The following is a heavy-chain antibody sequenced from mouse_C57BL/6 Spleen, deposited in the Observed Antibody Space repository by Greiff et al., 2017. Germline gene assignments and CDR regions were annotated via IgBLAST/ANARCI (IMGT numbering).Heavy chain of an antibody. CDR1: GYTFTSYW. CDR3: AIEDSSGALAY. Sequence: QVHVKQPGAELVKPGASVKVSCKASGYTFTSYWMHWVKQRPGQGLEWIGRIHPSDSDTNYNQKFKGEATLTVDKSSSTAYMQLSSLTSEDSAVYYCAIEDSSGALAYWGQGTLVTVSA. J-gene: IGHJ3*01. CDR2: IHPSDSDT. D-gene: IGHD3-2*01. V-gene: IGHV1-74*01.